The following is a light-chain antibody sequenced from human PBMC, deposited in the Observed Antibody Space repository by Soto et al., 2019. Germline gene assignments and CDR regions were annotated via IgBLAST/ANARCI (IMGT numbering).Light chain of an antibody. CDR1: QDIRNS. J-gene: IGKJ3*01. V-gene: IGKV1-27*01. CDR2: AAS. Sequence: DIQMTQSPSSLSASVGDRVTITCRASQDIRNSLDWFQQKPGKAPELLIYAASNLQSAVPSTFSGSGSGTEFTFTISSLQPEDVATYYCQQYNSPPFTFGPGTKVDIK. CDR3: QQYNSPPFT.